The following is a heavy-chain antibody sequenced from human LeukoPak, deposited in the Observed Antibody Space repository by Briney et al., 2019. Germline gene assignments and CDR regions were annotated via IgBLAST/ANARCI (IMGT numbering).Heavy chain of an antibody. V-gene: IGHV1-24*01. Sequence: GASVKVSCKVSGYTLTELSMHWVRQAPGKGLEWMGGFDPEDGETIYAQKFQGRVTMTEDTSTDTAYMELSSLRSEDTAVYYCARQFRLNGMIPYYYYYMDVWGKGTTVTVSS. CDR2: FDPEDGET. J-gene: IGHJ6*03. D-gene: IGHD3-22*01. CDR1: GYTLTELS. CDR3: ARQFRLNGMIPYYYYYMDV.